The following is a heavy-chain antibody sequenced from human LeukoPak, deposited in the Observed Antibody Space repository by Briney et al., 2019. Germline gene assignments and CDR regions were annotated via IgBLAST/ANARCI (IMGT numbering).Heavy chain of an antibody. Sequence: SETLSPTCAVYGGSFSGYYWSWIRQPPGKGLEWIGYIYYSGSAYYNPSLKSRVIMSVDRSKNQFSLKLSFVTAADTAVYYCARGVGCSGGSCLIDYWGQGTLVTVSS. J-gene: IGHJ4*02. CDR2: IYYSGSA. CDR1: GGSFSGYY. CDR3: ARGVGCSGGSCLIDY. D-gene: IGHD2-15*01. V-gene: IGHV4-30-4*08.